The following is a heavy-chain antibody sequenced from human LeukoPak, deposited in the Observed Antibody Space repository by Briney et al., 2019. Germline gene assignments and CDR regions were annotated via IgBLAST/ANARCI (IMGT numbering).Heavy chain of an antibody. CDR2: INPNSGGT. CDR3: ARAASMVATPPDY. V-gene: IGHV1-2*02. J-gene: IGHJ4*02. Sequence: ASVKVSCKASGYTFTGYYMHWVRQAPGQGLEWMGWINPNSGGTNYAQKFQGRVTMTRDTSISTAYMELSRLRSDDTAVYYCARAASMVATPPDYWGQGTLVTVSS. CDR1: GYTFTGYY. D-gene: IGHD5-12*01.